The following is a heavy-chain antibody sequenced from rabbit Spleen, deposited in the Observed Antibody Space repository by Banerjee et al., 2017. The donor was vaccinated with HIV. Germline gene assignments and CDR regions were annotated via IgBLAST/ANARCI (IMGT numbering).Heavy chain of an antibody. Sequence: QSLEESGGDLVKPGASLTLTCIASGVSFSVSSYMCWVRQAPGKGLEWIACIEAGSSGFTYFASWAKGRFTISKTSSTTVTLQMTSLTAADTATCFCARDTSSSFSSYGMDLWGPGTLVTVS. CDR2: IEAGSSGFT. CDR3: ARDTSSSFSSYGMDL. J-gene: IGHJ6*01. V-gene: IGHV1S40*01. D-gene: IGHD1-1*01. CDR1: GVSFSVSSY.